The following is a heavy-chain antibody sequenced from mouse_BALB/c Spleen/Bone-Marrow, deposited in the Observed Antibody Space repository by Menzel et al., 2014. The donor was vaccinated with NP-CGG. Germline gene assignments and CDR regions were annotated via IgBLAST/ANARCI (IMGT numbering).Heavy chain of an antibody. CDR2: INPYNDGT. V-gene: IGHV1-14*01. CDR1: GYTFTSYV. J-gene: IGHJ3*01. D-gene: IGHD1-1*01. CDR3: ARPYYYGNNLFAY. Sequence: EVQLQQSGPELVKPGASVKMSCKASGYTFTSYVMHWVKQTPGQGLEWIGYINPYNDGTKYNEKFKGKATLTSDKSSSTTYMELSSLTAEDSAVYYCARPYYYGNNLFAYWGQGTLVTVSA.